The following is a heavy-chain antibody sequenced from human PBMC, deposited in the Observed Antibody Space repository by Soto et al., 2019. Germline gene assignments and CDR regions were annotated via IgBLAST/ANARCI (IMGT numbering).Heavy chain of an antibody. V-gene: IGHV3-30*18. CDR1: GFTFSSYG. D-gene: IGHD3-22*01. CDR2: ISYDGSNK. Sequence: GGSLRLSCEASGFTFSSYGMHWVRQAPGKGLEWVAVISYDGSNKYYADSVKGRFTISRDNSKNTLYLQMNSLRAEDTAVYYCAKPIFRPMIVVEDHEDNFDYWGQGTLVTVSS. CDR3: AKPIFRPMIVVEDHEDNFDY. J-gene: IGHJ4*02.